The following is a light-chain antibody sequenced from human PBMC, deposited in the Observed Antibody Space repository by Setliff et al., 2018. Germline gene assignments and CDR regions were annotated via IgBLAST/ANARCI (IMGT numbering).Light chain of an antibody. J-gene: IGLJ1*01. CDR1: IGDVGAYDF. V-gene: IGLV2-14*01. CDR2: EVT. Sequence: QSVLTQPASVSGSPGQSITISCSGTIGDVGAYDFVSWYQHHPGKAPKLVIYEVTNRPSGISNRFSGSKSGNSASLIISGLQAEDEADYYCSAYTSSSTDVFGTGTKGTV. CDR3: SAYTSSSTDV.